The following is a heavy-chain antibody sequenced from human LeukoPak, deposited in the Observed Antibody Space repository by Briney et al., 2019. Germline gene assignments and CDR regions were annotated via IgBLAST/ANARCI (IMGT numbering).Heavy chain of an antibody. CDR3: ARDINYYDSSGYYGDI. Sequence: VASVKVSCKASGYTFTSYGISWVRQAPGQGLEWMGWISAYNGNTNYAQKLQGRVTMTTDTSTSTAYMELRSLRSDDTAVYYCARDINYYDSSGYYGDIWGQGTMVTVSS. CDR1: GYTFTSYG. CDR2: ISAYNGNT. D-gene: IGHD3-22*01. J-gene: IGHJ3*02. V-gene: IGHV1-18*01.